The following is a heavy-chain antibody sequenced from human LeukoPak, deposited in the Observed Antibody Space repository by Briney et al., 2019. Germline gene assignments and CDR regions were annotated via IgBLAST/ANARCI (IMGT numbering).Heavy chain of an antibody. CDR1: GGSISSYY. CDR3: ARYYYDSSGYSTLVY. D-gene: IGHD3-22*01. Sequence: SETLSLTCTVSGGSISSYYWSWIRQPPGKGLEWIGYIYYSGSTNYNPSLKSRVTISVDTSKNQFSLKLSSVTAADTAVYYCARYYYDSSGYSTLVYWGQGTLVTVSS. CDR2: IYYSGST. J-gene: IGHJ4*02. V-gene: IGHV4-59*08.